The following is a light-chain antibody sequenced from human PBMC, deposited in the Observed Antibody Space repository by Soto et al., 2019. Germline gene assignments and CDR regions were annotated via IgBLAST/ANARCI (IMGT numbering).Light chain of an antibody. CDR3: QQQSSWPRT. Sequence: EIVLTQSPVTLSLSPGEIATLSCRASQSVSSYLAWYQQKPGQAPRLLIYDASNRATGIPARFSGSGSGTDFTLTISSLEPEDFAVYYCQQQSSWPRTFGQGTKVEIK. J-gene: IGKJ1*01. V-gene: IGKV3-11*01. CDR2: DAS. CDR1: QSVSSY.